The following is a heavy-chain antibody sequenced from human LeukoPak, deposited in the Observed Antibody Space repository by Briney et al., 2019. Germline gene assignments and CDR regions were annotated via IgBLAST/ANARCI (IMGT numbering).Heavy chain of an antibody. J-gene: IGHJ6*03. CDR3: ARDPYCSSTSCYRAHYYYMDV. V-gene: IGHV4-4*02. D-gene: IGHD2-2*01. Sequence: SGTLSLTCAVSGGSISSSNWWSWVRQPPGKGLEWIGEIYHSGSTNYNPSLKSRVTISVDKSKNQFSLKLSSVTAADTAVYYCARDPYCSSTSCYRAHYYYMDVWGKGTTVTVSS. CDR1: GGSISSSNW. CDR2: IYHSGST.